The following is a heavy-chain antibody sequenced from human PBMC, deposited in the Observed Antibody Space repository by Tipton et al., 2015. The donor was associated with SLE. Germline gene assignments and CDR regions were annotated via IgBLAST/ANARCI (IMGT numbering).Heavy chain of an antibody. CDR3: ARAPGLERSHSYFYYMDV. CDR2: ISNSGST. J-gene: IGHJ6*03. D-gene: IGHD1-1*01. Sequence: TLSLTCIVSGGSISSGGHYWSWIRQHPGRGLEWIGYISNSGSTYYNPSLKSRVTILIDTSKNQFSLKLTSVTAADTAVYYCARAPGLERSHSYFYYMDVWGKGATVTVSS. CDR1: GGSISSGGHY. V-gene: IGHV4-31*03.